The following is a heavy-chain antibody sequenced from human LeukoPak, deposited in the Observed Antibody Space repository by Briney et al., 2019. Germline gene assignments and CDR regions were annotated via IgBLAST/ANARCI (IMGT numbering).Heavy chain of an antibody. CDR3: ARDQGDYGDYTLDGMDV. V-gene: IGHV3-7*01. J-gene: IGHJ6*02. Sequence: GGSLRLSCVASGFTFSTYSMNWVRQAPGKGLEWVANIKQDGSEKYYVDSVKGRFTISRDNAKNSLYLQMNSLRAEDTAVYYCARDQGDYGDYTLDGMDVWGQGTTVTVSS. CDR1: GFTFSTYS. CDR2: IKQDGSEK. D-gene: IGHD4-17*01.